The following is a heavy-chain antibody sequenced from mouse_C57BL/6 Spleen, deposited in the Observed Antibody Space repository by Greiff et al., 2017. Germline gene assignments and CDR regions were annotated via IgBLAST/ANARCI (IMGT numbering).Heavy chain of an antibody. CDR3: ARDDDYDPY. D-gene: IGHD2-4*01. V-gene: IGHV5-4*01. CDR2: ISDGGSYT. CDR1: GFTFSSYA. Sequence: EVNLVESGGGLVKPGGSLKLSCAASGFTFSSYAMSWVRQTPEKRLEWVATISDGGSYTYYPDNVKGRFTISRDNAKNNLYLQMSHLKSEDTAMYYCARDDDYDPYWGQGTLVTVSA. J-gene: IGHJ3*01.